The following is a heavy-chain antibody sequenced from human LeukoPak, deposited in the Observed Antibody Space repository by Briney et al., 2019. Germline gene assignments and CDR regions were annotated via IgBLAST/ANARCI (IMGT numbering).Heavy chain of an antibody. D-gene: IGHD1-14*01. Sequence: PGGSLRLSCAASGFTFGNYAMSWVRQAPGGGLEWVSAISGGGGGTYYAASVKGRFTISRDNSKTTLYLQMNSLRAEDTAVYYCAKTTHFDYWGQGTLVTVSS. CDR3: AKTTHFDY. CDR2: ISGGGGGT. J-gene: IGHJ4*02. CDR1: GFTFGNYA. V-gene: IGHV3-23*01.